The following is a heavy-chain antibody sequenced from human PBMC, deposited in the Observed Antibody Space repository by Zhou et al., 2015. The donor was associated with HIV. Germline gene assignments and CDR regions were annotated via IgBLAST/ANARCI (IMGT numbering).Heavy chain of an antibody. Sequence: QVQLVQSGAEVKKPGSSVKVSCKASGGTFSSYTISWVRQAPGQGLEWMGRIIPILGIANYAQKFQGRVTITADKSTSTAYMELSSLRSEDTAVYYCARGAMVRGGNYYYYGMDVWDQGP. CDR1: GGTFSSYT. CDR3: ARGAMVRGGNYYYYGMDV. D-gene: IGHD3-10*01. J-gene: IGHJ6*02. V-gene: IGHV1-69*02. CDR2: IIPILGIA.